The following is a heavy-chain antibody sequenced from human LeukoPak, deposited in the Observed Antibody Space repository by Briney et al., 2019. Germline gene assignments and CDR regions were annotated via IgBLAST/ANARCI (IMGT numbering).Heavy chain of an antibody. CDR1: GFTFDDYA. Sequence: GGSLRLSCAASGFTFDDYAMHLVRQAPGKGLEWVSSISSSSSYIYYADSVKGRFTISRDNAKNSLYLQMNSLRAEDTAVYYCARGGVIAVAGTNYFDYWGQGTLVTVSS. CDR2: ISSSSSYI. V-gene: IGHV3-21*01. D-gene: IGHD6-19*01. J-gene: IGHJ4*02. CDR3: ARGGVIAVAGTNYFDY.